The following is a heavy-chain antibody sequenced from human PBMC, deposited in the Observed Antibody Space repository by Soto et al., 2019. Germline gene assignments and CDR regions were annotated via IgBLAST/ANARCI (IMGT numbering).Heavy chain of an antibody. Sequence: EVQLVESGGGLVKPGGSLRLSCAASGFTFSNAWMSWVRQAPGKGLEWVGRIKSKTDGGTTDYAAPVKGRFTISRDDTKNTMYLQMNSLKTEDTAVYYCTNAGYCSSTSCFGNDYWGQGTLVTVSS. V-gene: IGHV3-15*01. CDR2: IKSKTDGGTT. CDR3: TNAGYCSSTSCFGNDY. D-gene: IGHD2-2*01. J-gene: IGHJ4*02. CDR1: GFTFSNAW.